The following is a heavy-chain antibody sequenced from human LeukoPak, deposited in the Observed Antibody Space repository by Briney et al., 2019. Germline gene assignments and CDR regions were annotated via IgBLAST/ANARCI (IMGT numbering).Heavy chain of an antibody. CDR3: ARGSRWFGESHTDY. V-gene: IGHV3-21*01. D-gene: IGHD3-10*01. CDR2: ISSSSSYI. CDR1: GFTFSSYS. Sequence: KPGGSLRLSCAAFGFTFSSYSIKWVRPAPGEGLEWVPSISSSSSYIYYADSVKGRFTISRDNAKNSLYLQMNSLRAEDTAVYYCARGSRWFGESHTDYWGQGTLVTVSS. J-gene: IGHJ4*02.